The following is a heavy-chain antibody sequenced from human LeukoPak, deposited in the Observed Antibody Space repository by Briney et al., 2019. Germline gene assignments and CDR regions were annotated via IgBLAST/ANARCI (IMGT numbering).Heavy chain of an antibody. J-gene: IGHJ3*01. Sequence: ASVKVSCKASGYTFTGYYMHWVRQAPGQGLEWMGRINPNSGGTNYAQKFQGRVTMTRDTSVSTAYMELSRLRSDDTAMYYCATEGYNRNSDSGWTAFYFWGQGTMVTVSS. V-gene: IGHV1-2*06. D-gene: IGHD5-24*01. CDR1: GYTFTGYY. CDR3: ATEGYNRNSDSGWTAFYF. CDR2: INPNSGGT.